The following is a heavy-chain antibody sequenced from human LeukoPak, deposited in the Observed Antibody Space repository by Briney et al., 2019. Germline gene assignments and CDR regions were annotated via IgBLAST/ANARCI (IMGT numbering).Heavy chain of an antibody. CDR1: GGTFNSYA. Sequence: SVKVSCKASGGTFNSYAISWVRQAPGQGLEWMGRIIPILGIANYAQNFQGRVTITADKSTSTAYVELISLRSEDTAVYYCATTTRSKTWIQCHYWGQGTLVTVSS. CDR2: IIPILGIA. J-gene: IGHJ4*02. D-gene: IGHD5-18*01. V-gene: IGHV1-69*04. CDR3: ATTTRSKTWIQCHY.